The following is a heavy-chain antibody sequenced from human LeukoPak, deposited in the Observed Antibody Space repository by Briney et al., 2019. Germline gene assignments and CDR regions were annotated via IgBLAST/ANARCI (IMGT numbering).Heavy chain of an antibody. Sequence: GGSLRLSCAASGFIFSNYAMSWGRQAPGKGLEWVSSITRSGSSTFYADSVKGRFSISRDNYNNMLYLQMSGLRAEDTAVYYCARDKDVCRGASCLLFDCWGQGNLVTVSS. CDR1: GFIFSNYA. CDR3: ARDKDVCRGASCLLFDC. V-gene: IGHV3-23*01. J-gene: IGHJ4*02. D-gene: IGHD4/OR15-4a*01. CDR2: ITRSGSST.